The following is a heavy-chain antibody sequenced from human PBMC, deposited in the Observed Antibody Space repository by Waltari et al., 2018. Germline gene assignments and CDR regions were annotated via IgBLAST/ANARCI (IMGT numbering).Heavy chain of an antibody. CDR1: GLTFRHYA. J-gene: IGHJ4*02. CDR2: ITGDGGNT. Sequence: EVQLLESGGGLVQPGGSLRLSCTASGLTFRHYAMTWVRQAPVKGLEWVASITGDGGNTYYIDSVKGRFTISRDNSQNTLYLQMNSLRAEDTAVYYCAKAPVGSCNDASCYPLDNWGQGTLVTASS. D-gene: IGHD2-15*01. V-gene: IGHV3-23*01. CDR3: AKAPVGSCNDASCYPLDN.